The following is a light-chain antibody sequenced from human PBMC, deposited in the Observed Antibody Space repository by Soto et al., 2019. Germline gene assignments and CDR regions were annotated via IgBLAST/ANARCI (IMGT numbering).Light chain of an antibody. CDR3: QQHDILPIT. CDR1: QSISSN. V-gene: IGKV3-15*01. Sequence: EIVMTQSPATLSVSPGERATLSCRASQSISSNLAWYQQKPGQAPRLLMFRTSSRATGFPDRFSGAGSGTDFTLTISRLEPEDFALYYCQQHDILPITFGQGTRLEIK. CDR2: RTS. J-gene: IGKJ5*01.